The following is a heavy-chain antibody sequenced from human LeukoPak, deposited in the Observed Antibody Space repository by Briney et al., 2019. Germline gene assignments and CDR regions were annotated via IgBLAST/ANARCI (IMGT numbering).Heavy chain of an antibody. D-gene: IGHD2-2*01. CDR3: ASCTTSCSGMDV. CDR2: IYSGGST. Sequence: GGSLRPSCAASGFTFSSYSMNWVRQAPGKGLEWVSVIYSGGSTYYVDSVKGRFTISRDNTKNTLYLQMNSLRAEDTAVYYCASCTTSCSGMDVWGQGTTVTVSS. J-gene: IGHJ6*02. V-gene: IGHV3-53*01. CDR1: GFTFSSYS.